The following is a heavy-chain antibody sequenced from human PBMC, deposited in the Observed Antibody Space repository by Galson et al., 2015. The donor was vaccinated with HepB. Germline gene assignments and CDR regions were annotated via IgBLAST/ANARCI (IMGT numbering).Heavy chain of an antibody. CDR3: AKEPQRYTYGYDYFDY. Sequence: SLRLSCAASGFIFSSYGMHWVRQAPGKGLEWVAVISYDGSNKYYADSVKGRFTISRDNSKNRLNLQMNSLRAEDTAVYYCAKEPQRYTYGYDYFDYWGQGTLVTVSS. D-gene: IGHD5-18*01. CDR1: GFIFSSYG. J-gene: IGHJ4*02. CDR2: ISYDGSNK. V-gene: IGHV3-30*18.